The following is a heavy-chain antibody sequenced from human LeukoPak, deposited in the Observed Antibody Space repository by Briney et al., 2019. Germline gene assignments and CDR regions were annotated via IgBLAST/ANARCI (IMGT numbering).Heavy chain of an antibody. J-gene: IGHJ6*03. CDR3: ARFDCSSTTCSPLQYFYYYMDV. D-gene: IGHD2-2*01. V-gene: IGHV3-66*01. CDR2: IYSGGST. CDR1: GFTVSSNY. Sequence: GGSLRLSCAASGFTVSSNYMSWVRQAPGKGLEWVSVIYSGGSTYYAASVKGRFTISRDNAKNSLYLQMNSLRAEDTAVYYCARFDCSSTTCSPLQYFYYYMDVWGKGTTVTVSS.